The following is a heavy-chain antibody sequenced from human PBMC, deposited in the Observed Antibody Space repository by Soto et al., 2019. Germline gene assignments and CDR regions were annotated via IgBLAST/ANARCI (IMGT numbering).Heavy chain of an antibody. CDR2: ITWNSNVL. V-gene: IGHV3-9*01. D-gene: IGHD2-15*01. CDR3: AKGGPDGFCSGGRCYFEQ. CDR1: GFTFDDYA. Sequence: EVQLVESGGGLVQPGGSLRLSCAASGFTFDDYAMHWVRRVPGKGLEWVSSITWNSNVLGYADSVKGRFTISRDNAKNSLYLQMNSLRPEDTALYYCAKGGPDGFCSGGRCYFEQWGQGPLVTVSS. J-gene: IGHJ4*02.